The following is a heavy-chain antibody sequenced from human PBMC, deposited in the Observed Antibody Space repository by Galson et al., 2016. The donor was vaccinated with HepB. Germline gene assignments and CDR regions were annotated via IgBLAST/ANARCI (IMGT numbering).Heavy chain of an antibody. Sequence: SVKVSCKASGYAFISYGVSWVRQAPGQGLEWMGWISGYNGNTRYAQKLQGRVTMTRDTSTSTVHMELRGLRSDETAVYYCARDLPSTNSYYFDYWGQGSLVTVS. V-gene: IGHV1-18*01. CDR3: ARDLPSTNSYYFDY. D-gene: IGHD2-2*01. CDR1: GYAFISYG. J-gene: IGHJ4*02. CDR2: ISGYNGNT.